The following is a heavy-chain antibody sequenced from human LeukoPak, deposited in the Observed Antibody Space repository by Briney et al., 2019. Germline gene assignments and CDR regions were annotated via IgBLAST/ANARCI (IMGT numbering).Heavy chain of an antibody. CDR1: GGTFSSYA. Sequence: SVKVSCKASGGTFSSYAISWVRQAPGQGLEWMGGIIPIFGTANYAQKFQGRVTITTDESTSTAYMELSSLRSEDTAVYYCARVKRVWRSSDATKPGYPGLYLDYWGQGTLVTVSS. CDR3: ARVKRVWRSSDATKPGYPGLYLDY. CDR2: IIPIFGTA. J-gene: IGHJ4*02. D-gene: IGHD3-9*01. V-gene: IGHV1-69*05.